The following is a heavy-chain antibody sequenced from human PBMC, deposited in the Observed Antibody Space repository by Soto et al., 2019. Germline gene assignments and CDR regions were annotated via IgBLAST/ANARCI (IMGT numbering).Heavy chain of an antibody. CDR1: GYTFTSYS. V-gene: IGHV1-18*01. CDR2: ISAYNGNT. J-gene: IGHJ4*02. CDR3: ARDVVYGLIDY. D-gene: IGHD4-17*01. Sequence: QVQLVQSGAEVKKPGASVKVSCKASGYTFTSYSISWVRQAPGQGLEWMGWISAYNGNTYHARKLQGKVTMTPDTSTSTAYMELRSLRSDDTAVYYCARDVVYGLIDYWGQVTLVTVSS.